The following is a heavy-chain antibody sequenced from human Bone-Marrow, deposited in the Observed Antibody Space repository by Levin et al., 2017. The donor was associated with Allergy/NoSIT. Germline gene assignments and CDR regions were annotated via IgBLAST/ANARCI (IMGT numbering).Heavy chain of an antibody. Sequence: AGGSLRLSCAASGFTFSSYWMRWVRQAPGKGLEWVANIKQDGSQKNYAESVKGRFTISRDNAKHSLYLQMNSLTAEDTALYYCAREGVPYGADVWGQGTTVTVSS. J-gene: IGHJ6*02. D-gene: IGHD3-16*01. CDR3: AREGVPYGADV. CDR1: GFTFSSYW. CDR2: IKQDGSQK. V-gene: IGHV3-7*01.